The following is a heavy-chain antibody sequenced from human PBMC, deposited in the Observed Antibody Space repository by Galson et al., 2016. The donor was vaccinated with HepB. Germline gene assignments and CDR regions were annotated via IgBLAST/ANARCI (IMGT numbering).Heavy chain of an antibody. D-gene: IGHD3-10*01. CDR1: GDNFATYW. V-gene: IGHV5-51*01. Sequence: QSGAEVKKPGESLKISCKGSGDNFATYWIGWVRQVPGKGLEWMGLIYPSDSDTKYSPSFQGQDTISADRSISTAYLQWDSLRASDTAMYYCTRRAVRGLITRHAFEIWGQGTMVTVSS. J-gene: IGHJ3*02. CDR3: TRRAVRGLITRHAFEI. CDR2: IYPSDSDT.